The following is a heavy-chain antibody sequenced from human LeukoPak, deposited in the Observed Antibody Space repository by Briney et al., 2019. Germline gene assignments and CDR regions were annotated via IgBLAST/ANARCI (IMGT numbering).Heavy chain of an antibody. D-gene: IGHD4-17*01. CDR1: GYSFTSYW. J-gene: IGHJ4*02. V-gene: IGHV5-51*01. Sequence: GEALKISCKGSGYSFTSYWIGWVRPVPGKGLEWMGIIYPGDSDTRYSPSFQGQVTISADKSISTAYLQWSSLKASDTAMYYCARHGDDYGDLRQIDYWGQGTLVTVSS. CDR2: IYPGDSDT. CDR3: ARHGDDYGDLRQIDY.